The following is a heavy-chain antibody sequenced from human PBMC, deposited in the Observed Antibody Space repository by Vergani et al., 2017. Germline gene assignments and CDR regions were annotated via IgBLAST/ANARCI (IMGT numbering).Heavy chain of an antibody. V-gene: IGHV3-7*01. J-gene: IGHJ4*02. CDR3: ARDSFLYLVVEDVNY. CDR1: GFTFSNYW. D-gene: IGHD2-15*01. Sequence: EVQLVESGGGLVQPGGSLRLSCAASGFTFSNYWMSWVRQAPGTGLEWMANINQDGSGKYYVDSVKGRFTISRYNAKNSLYLQMNNLRAEDTAVYYCARDSFLYLVVEDVNYWGQGTLVTVSS. CDR2: INQDGSGK.